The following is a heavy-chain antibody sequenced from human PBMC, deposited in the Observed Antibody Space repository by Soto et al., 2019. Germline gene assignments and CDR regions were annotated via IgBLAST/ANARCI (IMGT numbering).Heavy chain of an antibody. J-gene: IGHJ4*02. CDR2: IYYSGST. D-gene: IGHD3-10*01. V-gene: IGHV4-31*03. CDR1: GGSISSGGYY. Sequence: PSETLSLTCTVSGGSISSGGYYWSWIRQHPGKGLEWIGYIYYSGSTYYNPSLKSRVTISVDTSKNQFSLKLSSVTAADTAVYYCASGYYYGSGSYYNPDYWGQGTLVTVS. CDR3: ASGYYYGSGSYYNPDY.